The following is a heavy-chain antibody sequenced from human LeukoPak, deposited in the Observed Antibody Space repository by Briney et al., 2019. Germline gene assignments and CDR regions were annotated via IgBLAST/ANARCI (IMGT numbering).Heavy chain of an antibody. D-gene: IGHD4-17*01. V-gene: IGHV3-74*01. CDR1: GFTFSSYS. CDR3: ARDSTVSDFDY. CDR2: IKIDGSGT. Sequence: GGSLRLSCAVSGFTFSSYSMNWVRQAPGKGLVWVSRIKIDGSGTGYADSVKGRFTISRDNAKNTLYLQMNSLRADDTAVYYCARDSTVSDFDYWGQGTLVTVSS. J-gene: IGHJ4*02.